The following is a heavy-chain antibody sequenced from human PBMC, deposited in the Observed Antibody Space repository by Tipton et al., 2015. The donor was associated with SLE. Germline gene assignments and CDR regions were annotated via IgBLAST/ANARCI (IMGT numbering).Heavy chain of an antibody. CDR2: IYYSGST. CDR3: ARWVELFDY. CDR1: GGSISSSSYY. J-gene: IGHJ4*02. V-gene: IGHV4-39*07. Sequence: TLSLTCTVSGGSISSSSYYWGWIRQPPGKGLEWIGSIYYSGSTYYNPSLKSRVTISVDTSKNQFSLKLSSVTAADTAVYYCARWVELFDYWGQGTLVTVSS. D-gene: IGHD1-7*01.